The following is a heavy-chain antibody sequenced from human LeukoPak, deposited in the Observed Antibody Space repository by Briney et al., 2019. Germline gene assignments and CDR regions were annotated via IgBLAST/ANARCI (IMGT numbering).Heavy chain of an antibody. D-gene: IGHD2-15*01. CDR1: GGSISSSSYY. CDR2: IYYSGST. V-gene: IGHV4-39*01. J-gene: IGHJ6*03. CDR3: ARRGRNYYYYMDV. Sequence: SETLSLTCTVPGGSISSSSYYWGWIRQPPGKGLEWIGSIYYSGSTYYNPSLKSRVTISVDTSKNQFSLKLSSVTAADTAVYYCARRGRNYYYYMDVWGKGTTVTVSS.